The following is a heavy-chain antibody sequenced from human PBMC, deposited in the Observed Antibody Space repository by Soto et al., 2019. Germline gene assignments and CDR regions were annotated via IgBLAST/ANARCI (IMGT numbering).Heavy chain of an antibody. J-gene: IGHJ3*02. CDR3: ARDASAFDI. CDR1: GFTFSSYA. Sequence: QVQRVESGGGVVQPGRSLRLSCAASGFTFSSYAMHWVRQAPGTGLEWVAVISYDGSNKYYADSVKGRFTISRDNSKNTLYLQMNSLRAEDTAVYYCARDASAFDIWGQGTMVTVSS. CDR2: ISYDGSNK. V-gene: IGHV3-30-3*01.